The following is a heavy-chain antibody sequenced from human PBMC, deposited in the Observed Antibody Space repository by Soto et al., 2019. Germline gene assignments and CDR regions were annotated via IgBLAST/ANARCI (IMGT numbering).Heavy chain of an antibody. CDR2: IYPGDSDT. CDR3: ARSGPITYYYYYGTDV. CDR1: GYSFTSYW. Sequence: GESLKISCKGSGYSFTSYWIGWVRQMPGKGLEWMGIIYPGDSDTRYSPSFQGQVTISADKSISTAYLQWSSLKASDTAMYYCARSGPITYYYYYGTDVWGQGTTVTVSS. D-gene: IGHD3-10*01. J-gene: IGHJ6*02. V-gene: IGHV5-51*01.